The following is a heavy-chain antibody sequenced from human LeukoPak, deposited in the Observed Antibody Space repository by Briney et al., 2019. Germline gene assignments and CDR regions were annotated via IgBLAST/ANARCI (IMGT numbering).Heavy chain of an antibody. CDR3: AREGYYYDSSGYLQYSTIDY. Sequence: PGGSLRLSCAASGFTFSSYSMNWVRQAPGKGLEWVSSISSSSSYIYYADSAKGRFTISRDNAKNSLYLQMNSLRAEDTAVYYCAREGYYYDSSGYLQYSTIDYWGQGTLVTVSS. CDR2: ISSSSSYI. J-gene: IGHJ4*02. V-gene: IGHV3-21*01. CDR1: GFTFSSYS. D-gene: IGHD3-22*01.